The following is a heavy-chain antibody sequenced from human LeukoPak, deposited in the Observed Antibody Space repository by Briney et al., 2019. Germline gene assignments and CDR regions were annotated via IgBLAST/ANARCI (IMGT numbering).Heavy chain of an antibody. CDR3: GRGEMATLHFDY. D-gene: IGHD5-24*01. CDR2: IYSGGST. Sequence: PGGSLRLSCAASGFTVSSNYMSWVRQAPGKGLEWVSVIYSGGSTYYADSVKGRFTISRDNSKNTLYLQMNSLRAEDTAVYYCGRGEMATLHFDYWGQGTLVTVSS. V-gene: IGHV3-53*01. CDR1: GFTVSSNY. J-gene: IGHJ4*02.